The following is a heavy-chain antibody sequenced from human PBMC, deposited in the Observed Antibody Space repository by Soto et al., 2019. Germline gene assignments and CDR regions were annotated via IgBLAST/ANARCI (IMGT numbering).Heavy chain of an antibody. CDR1: GLTLSTSA. J-gene: IGHJ5*02. V-gene: IGHV3-30*04. D-gene: IGHD3-10*01. CDR3: ARNSDHRLVRGWLEP. Sequence: QGQLHESGGGVVQPGRSLRISCAASGLTLSTSAMQWVRQAPGKGLEWVAMISHDGSHEYYGDSVKGRFSVSRDNSHNILHLQMNSLRIEDTAVYFCARNSDHRLVRGWLEPWGQGTLVTVS. CDR2: ISHDGSHE.